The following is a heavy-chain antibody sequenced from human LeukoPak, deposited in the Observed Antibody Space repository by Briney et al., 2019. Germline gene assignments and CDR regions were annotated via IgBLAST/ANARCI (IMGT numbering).Heavy chain of an antibody. CDR1: GYTFTSYY. CDR3: ARKHRDVYAQAYDI. V-gene: IGHV1-46*01. D-gene: IGHD5-24*01. CDR2: INPSSGST. Sequence: ASVKVSCKASGYTFTSYYMHWVRQAPGQGLEWMGIINPSSGSTTYAQKFQGRVTMNRDMSTSTVYMDLSSLRSADTAVYYCARKHRDVYAQAYDIWGQGTMVTVSS. J-gene: IGHJ3*02.